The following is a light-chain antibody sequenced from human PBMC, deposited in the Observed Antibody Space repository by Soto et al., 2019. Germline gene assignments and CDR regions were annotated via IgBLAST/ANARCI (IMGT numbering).Light chain of an antibody. CDR2: GAS. CDR1: QGVDSSY. CDR3: HQYDSSSWT. V-gene: IGKV3-20*01. J-gene: IGKJ1*01. Sequence: EIVLTQSPGTLSLSPGERATVFCRASQGVDSSYLAWFQQKPGQAPRLLIYGASRRATGVPDRFSGSGSGKDFNLTITRLEPEDFAVYYCHQYDSSSWTFGQGTKVEI.